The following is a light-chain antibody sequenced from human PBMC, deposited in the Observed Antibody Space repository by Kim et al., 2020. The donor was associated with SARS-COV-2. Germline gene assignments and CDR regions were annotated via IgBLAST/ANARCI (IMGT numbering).Light chain of an antibody. J-gene: IGKJ2*01. V-gene: IGKV3-15*01. Sequence: EIVMTQSPATLSVSPGERATLSCRASQSVSSNLAWYQQKPGQAPRLLIYGASTRATGIPARFSGSGSGTEFTLTISSLQSEDFAVYYCQQYNNWPTCGKGTKLEI. CDR2: GAS. CDR1: QSVSSN. CDR3: QQYNNWPT.